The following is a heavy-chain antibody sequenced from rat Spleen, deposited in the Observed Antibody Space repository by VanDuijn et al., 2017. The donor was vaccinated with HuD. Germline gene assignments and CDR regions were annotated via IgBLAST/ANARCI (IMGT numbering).Heavy chain of an antibody. CDR3: VRAFTTTSVLDA. Sequence: EVKLVESGGGLVQPGRSLKLSCAASGFNFNDYWMGWVRQAPGKGLEWIGEINKDSSAINYSPSLKDKFTISRGNVQNTHYLQMSKLGSEDTGIYYCVRAFTTTSVLDAWGQGASVTVST. CDR2: INKDSSAI. V-gene: IGHV4-2*01. J-gene: IGHJ4*01. D-gene: IGHD1-10*01. CDR1: GFNFNDYW.